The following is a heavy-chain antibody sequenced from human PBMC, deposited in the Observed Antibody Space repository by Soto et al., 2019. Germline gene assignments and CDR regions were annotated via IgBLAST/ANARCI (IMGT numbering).Heavy chain of an antibody. J-gene: IGHJ4*02. V-gene: IGHV3-48*03. D-gene: IGHD3-10*01. Sequence: GGSLRLSCAASGFTFSSYEMNWVRQAPGKGLEWVSYISSSGSTIYYADSVKGRFTISRDNAKNSLYLQMNSLRAEDTAVYYCAREPRDYYATKYYFDYWGQGTLVTVSS. CDR3: AREPRDYYATKYYFDY. CDR2: ISSSGSTI. CDR1: GFTFSSYE.